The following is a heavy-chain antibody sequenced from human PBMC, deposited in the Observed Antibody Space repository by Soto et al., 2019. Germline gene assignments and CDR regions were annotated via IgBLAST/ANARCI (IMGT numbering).Heavy chain of an antibody. CDR3: AIGTRGLYYDILTGYYLFDY. V-gene: IGHV4-34*01. CDR2: INHSGST. Sequence: SETLSLTCAVYGGSFSGYYWSWVRQPPGKGLEWIGEINHSGSTNYNPSLKSRVTISVDTSKNQFSLKLSSVTAADTAVYYCAIGTRGLYYDILTGYYLFDYWGQGTLVTVSS. CDR1: GGSFSGYY. J-gene: IGHJ4*02. D-gene: IGHD3-9*01.